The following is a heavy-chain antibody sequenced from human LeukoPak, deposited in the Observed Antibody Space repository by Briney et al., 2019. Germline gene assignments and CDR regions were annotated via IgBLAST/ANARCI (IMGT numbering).Heavy chain of an antibody. CDR2: IYYSGST. D-gene: IGHD3-22*01. J-gene: IGHJ2*01. CDR3: ARDRTVSGYYPLYAPYWYFDL. CDR1: GGSISSYY. Sequence: SETLSLTCTVSGGSISSYYWSWIRQPPGKGLEWIGYIYYSGSTNYNPSLKSRVTISVDTSKNQFSLKLSSVTAADTGVYYCARDRTVSGYYPLYAPYWYFDLWGRGTLVTVSS. V-gene: IGHV4-59*01.